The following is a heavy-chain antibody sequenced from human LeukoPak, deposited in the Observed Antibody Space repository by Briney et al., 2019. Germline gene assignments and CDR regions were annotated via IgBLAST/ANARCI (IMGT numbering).Heavy chain of an antibody. J-gene: IGHJ4*02. D-gene: IGHD3-10*01. Sequence: GGSLRLSCAASGFTFSSYGMHWVRQAPGKGLEWVAVISYDGSNKYYADSVKGRFTISRDNPKNTLYLQMNSLRAEDTAVYYCAKDRESYYYGSGTLNWGQGTLVAVSS. CDR3: AKDRESYYYGSGTLN. CDR1: GFTFSSYG. CDR2: ISYDGSNK. V-gene: IGHV3-30*18.